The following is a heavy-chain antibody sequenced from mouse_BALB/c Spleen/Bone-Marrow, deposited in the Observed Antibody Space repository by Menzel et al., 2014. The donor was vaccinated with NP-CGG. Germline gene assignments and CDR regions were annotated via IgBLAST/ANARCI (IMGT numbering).Heavy chain of an antibody. CDR3: AGLLRGDYAMDY. J-gene: IGHJ4*01. CDR1: GYTFTSYY. V-gene: IGHV1S56*01. CDR2: IYPGNVNT. Sequence: VQLQQSGPELVKPGASVRISCKASGYTFTSYYIHWVKQRPGQGLEWIGWIYPGNVNTKYNEKFKGKATLTADKSSSTAYMQLSSLTSEDSAVYFCAGLLRGDYAMDYWGQGTSLTVSS. D-gene: IGHD2-3*01.